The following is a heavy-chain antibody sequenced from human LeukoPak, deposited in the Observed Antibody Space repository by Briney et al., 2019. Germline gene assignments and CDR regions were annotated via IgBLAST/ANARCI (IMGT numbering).Heavy chain of an antibody. CDR3: ARVGPLWFGELFTPLPYYYYYGMDV. D-gene: IGHD3-10*01. CDR1: GFTFRSYS. CDR2: ISSSSSTI. V-gene: IGHV3-48*02. Sequence: PGVSLRLSYAASGFTFRSYSMNWVRQAPGKGLEWVSYISSSSSTIYYEDTVKGRFTISRDNAKNSLYLQMNSLRDEDTAVYYCARVGPLWFGELFTPLPYYYYYGMDVWGQGTTVTVSS. J-gene: IGHJ6*02.